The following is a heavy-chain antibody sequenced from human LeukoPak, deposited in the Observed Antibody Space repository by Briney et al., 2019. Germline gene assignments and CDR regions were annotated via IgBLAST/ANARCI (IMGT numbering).Heavy chain of an antibody. J-gene: IGHJ4*01. Sequence: GSLRLSCAASGFTFTSYAMHWVRQAPGKGLEWVAVISYDGTSKSSADSVQGRFTISRDNSKNTLYLQMNSLRAEDTAVYYCAKAPYSGSPYYFDYWGQGNPGHRLL. CDR3: AKAPYSGSPYYFDY. CDR1: GFTFTSYA. D-gene: IGHD1-26*01. CDR2: ISYDGTSK. V-gene: IGHV3-30*18.